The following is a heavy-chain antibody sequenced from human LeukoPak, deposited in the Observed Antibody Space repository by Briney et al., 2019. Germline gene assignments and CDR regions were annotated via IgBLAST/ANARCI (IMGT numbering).Heavy chain of an antibody. CDR1: GFTFSSYG. J-gene: IGHJ5*02. CDR2: IWYDGSKK. D-gene: IGHD2-15*01. Sequence: GRSLRLSCAASGFTFSSYGMHWVRQAPGKGLEWVAVIWYDGSKKYYADSVKGRFTISRDNSKNTLYLQMNSLRAEDTAVYYCARDADPYCSGGSCYSGWFDPWGQGTLVTVSS. V-gene: IGHV3-33*01. CDR3: ARDADPYCSGGSCYSGWFDP.